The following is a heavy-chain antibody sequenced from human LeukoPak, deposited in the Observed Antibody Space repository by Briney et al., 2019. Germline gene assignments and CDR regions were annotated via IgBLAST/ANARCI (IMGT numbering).Heavy chain of an antibody. V-gene: IGHV4-59*03. CDR1: GASISSYY. J-gene: IGHJ3*02. D-gene: IGHD1-14*01. CDR2: IFYSGNT. CDR3: ARHWAETTGPYAFDI. Sequence: SETLSLTCSVSGASISSYYWSWIRQPPGKGLEWIVYIFYSGNTNNNPSLKSRVTISVDTSENQFSLKLTSVTAADTAVYYCARHWAETTGPYAFDIWGQGTMVTVSS.